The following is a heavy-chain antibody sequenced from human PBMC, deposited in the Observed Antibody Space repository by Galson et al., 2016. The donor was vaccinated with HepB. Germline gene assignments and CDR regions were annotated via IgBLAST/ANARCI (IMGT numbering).Heavy chain of an antibody. CDR3: ARDRGIFGGLREYFYYGMDV. Sequence: TLSLTCAVSGGSISSGGYYWSWVRQHPGKGLEWIGYIYYSGTTHYNPSLKSRVTISVDTSKNQFSLKLSSVTAADTAMYYCARDRGIFGGLREYFYYGMDVWGQGTTVTCSS. V-gene: IGHV4-31*11. CDR2: IYYSGTT. D-gene: IGHD3-16*01. CDR1: GGSISSGGYY. J-gene: IGHJ6*01.